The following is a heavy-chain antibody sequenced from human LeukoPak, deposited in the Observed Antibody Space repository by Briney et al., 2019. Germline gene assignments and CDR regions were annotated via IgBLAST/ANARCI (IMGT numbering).Heavy chain of an antibody. CDR3: AKESYVNYYYYYMDV. J-gene: IGHJ6*03. CDR1: GFTFSSYA. D-gene: IGHD3-10*02. CDR2: ISYDGSNK. V-gene: IGHV3-30*04. Sequence: GGSLRLSCAASGFTFSSYAMHWVRQAPGKGLEWVAVISYDGSNKYYADSVKGRFTISRDNSKNTLYLQMNSLRAEDTAVYYCAKESYVNYYYYYMDVWGKGTTVTISS.